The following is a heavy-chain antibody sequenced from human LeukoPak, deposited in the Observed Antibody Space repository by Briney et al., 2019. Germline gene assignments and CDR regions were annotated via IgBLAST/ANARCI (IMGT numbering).Heavy chain of an antibody. J-gene: IGHJ5*02. V-gene: IGHV3-74*01. CDR2: INSDGSST. D-gene: IGHD2-15*01. Sequence: GGSLRLSCAASGFTFSSYWMHWVRQAPGKGLVWVSRINSDGSSTTYADSVKGRFTISRENAKNTLYLQMNSLRVDDTAVYYCARGCSGGRCYSGGWFDPWGQGTLVTVSS. CDR3: ARGCSGGRCYSGGWFDP. CDR1: GFTFSSYW.